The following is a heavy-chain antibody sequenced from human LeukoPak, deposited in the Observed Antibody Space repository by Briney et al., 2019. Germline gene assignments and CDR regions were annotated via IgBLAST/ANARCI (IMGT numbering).Heavy chain of an antibody. CDR2: ISGSGGST. CDR3: AKDRFSGRAPSDY. J-gene: IGHJ4*02. V-gene: IGHV3-23*01. CDR1: GFTFSSYA. Sequence: PGGSLRLSCAASGFTFSSYAMSWVRQAPGKGLEWVSAISGSGGSTYYADSVKGRFTISRDNSKNTLYLQMNCLRAEDTAVYYCAKDRFSGRAPSDYWGQGTLVTVSS. D-gene: IGHD1-26*01.